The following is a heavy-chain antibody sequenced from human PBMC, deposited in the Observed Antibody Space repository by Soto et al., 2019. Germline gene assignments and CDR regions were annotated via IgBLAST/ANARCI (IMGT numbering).Heavy chain of an antibody. J-gene: IGHJ4*02. CDR2: ITGNGDNI. CDR3: VRDTGSVQFDF. CDR1: GFSISRHT. V-gene: IGHV3-64*07. D-gene: IGHD2-8*02. Sequence: EEQLVESGGGSVQPGGSLRLSCAASGFSISRHTMHWVRQAPGKGLEYVSAITGNGDNIRYAESGKGRFSISRDNSKNTPYRQMGSLRVDDMAIYYCVRDTGSVQFDFWCQGAVVSVSS.